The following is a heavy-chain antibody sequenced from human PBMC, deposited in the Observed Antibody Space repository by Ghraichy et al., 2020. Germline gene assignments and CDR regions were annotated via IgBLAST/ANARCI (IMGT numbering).Heavy chain of an antibody. CDR2: IYYSGST. D-gene: IGHD2-15*01. CDR3: ARQAVVAATFWFDP. CDR1: GGSISSSSYY. V-gene: IGHV4-39*07. Sequence: SETLSLTCTVSGGSISSSSYYWGWIRQPPGKGLEWIGSIYYSGSTYYNPSLKSRVTISVDTSKNQFSPKLSSVTAADTAVYYCARQAVVAATFWFDPWGQGTLVTVSS. J-gene: IGHJ5*02.